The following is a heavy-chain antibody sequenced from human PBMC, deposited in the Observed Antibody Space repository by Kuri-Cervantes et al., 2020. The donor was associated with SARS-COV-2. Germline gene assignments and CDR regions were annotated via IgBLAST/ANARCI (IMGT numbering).Heavy chain of an antibody. CDR3: ARDPGGLDAFDI. V-gene: IGHV1-2*06. Sequence: ASVKVSCKASGYTFAGYYMHWVRQAPGQGLEWMGRINPNSGGTNYAQKFQGRVTMTRDTSISTAYMELSRLRSDDTAVYYCARDPGGLDAFDIWGQGTMVTVSS. D-gene: IGHD4-23*01. CDR1: GYTFAGYY. J-gene: IGHJ3*02. CDR2: INPNSGGT.